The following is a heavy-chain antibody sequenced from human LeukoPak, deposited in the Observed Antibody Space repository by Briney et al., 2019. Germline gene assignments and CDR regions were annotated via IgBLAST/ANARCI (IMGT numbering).Heavy chain of an antibody. Sequence: ASVKVSCKAPGYTFTSYDINRVRQATGQGLEWMGWMNPNSGNTGYAQKFQGRGTMTRNTSISTAYMELSSLRSEDTAVYYCARVSSSPDPRRNYWGQGTLVTVSS. CDR2: MNPNSGNT. D-gene: IGHD6-6*01. CDR1: GYTFTSYD. J-gene: IGHJ4*02. V-gene: IGHV1-8*01. CDR3: ARVSSSPDPRRNY.